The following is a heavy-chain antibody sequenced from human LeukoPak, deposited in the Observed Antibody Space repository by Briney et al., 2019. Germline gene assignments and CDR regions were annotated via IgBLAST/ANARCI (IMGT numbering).Heavy chain of an antibody. D-gene: IGHD1/OR15-1a*01. Sequence: GGSLRLSCAASGFTFSTYAMHWVRQAPGKGLEWVALISYDGGNKYYTDSVKGRFTISRDNSKNTPYLQMNSLRVEDTAMYYCARDHASGTNLDYWGQGTLVTVSS. J-gene: IGHJ4*02. CDR2: ISYDGGNK. CDR3: ARDHASGTNLDY. CDR1: GFTFSTYA. V-gene: IGHV3-30-3*01.